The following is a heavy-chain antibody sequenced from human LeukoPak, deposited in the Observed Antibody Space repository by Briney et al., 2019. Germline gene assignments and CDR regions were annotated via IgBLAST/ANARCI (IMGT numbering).Heavy chain of an antibody. CDR3: ARDRLPYCSGGTCYLPFDY. CDR2: LTRGGDNDI. V-gene: IGHV3-21*01. J-gene: IGHJ4*02. Sequence: GGSLRLSCIASGFPLSAYTMNWVRQAPGKGLEWVSTLTRGGDNDIHYADSVKGRFTISRDNSKNTLYLQMNSLRAEDTAVYYCARDRLPYCSGGTCYLPFDYWGQGTLVTVSS. D-gene: IGHD2-15*01. CDR1: GFPLSAYT.